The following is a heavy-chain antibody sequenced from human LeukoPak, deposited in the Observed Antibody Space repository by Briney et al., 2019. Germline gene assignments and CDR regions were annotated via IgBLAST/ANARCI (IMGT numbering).Heavy chain of an antibody. D-gene: IGHD5-12*01. CDR3: TKDGRYRLSYFDY. J-gene: IGHJ4*02. CDR1: GFTFSNYA. V-gene: IGHV3-23*01. CDR2: SGTSGST. Sequence: GGSLRLSCAASGFTFSNYAMSWVRQAPGKGLEWVSGSGTSGSTYYADSVKGRFTISRDNSKNTLYLQMNSLRAEDTAVYYCTKDGRYRLSYFDYWGQGTLVTVSS.